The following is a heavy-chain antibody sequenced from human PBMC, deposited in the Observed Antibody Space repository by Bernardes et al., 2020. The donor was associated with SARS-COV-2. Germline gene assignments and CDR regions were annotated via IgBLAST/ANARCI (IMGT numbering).Heavy chain of an antibody. D-gene: IGHD3-10*01. CDR1: GFTFSDYY. V-gene: IGHV3-11*01. CDR3: ARDLLFEDYYGSGSFNAFDI. Sequence: GGSLRLSCAASGFTFSDYYMSWIRQAPGKGLEWVSYISSSGSTIYYADSVKGRFTISRDNAKNSLYLQMNSLRAEDTAVYYCARDLLFEDYYGSGSFNAFDIWGQGTMVTVSS. J-gene: IGHJ3*02. CDR2: ISSSGSTI.